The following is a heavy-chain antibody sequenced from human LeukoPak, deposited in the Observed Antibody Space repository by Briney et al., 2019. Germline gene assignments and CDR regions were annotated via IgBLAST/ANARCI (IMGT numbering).Heavy chain of an antibody. CDR2: VSPANGGT. Sequence: GASVKVSCKTSGYTFTDYYIHWVRQAPGQGLEWMGCVSPANGGTKYAQTFQGRVSMTSDTSTRTAYMELTRLTSDDTALYTRATIEGGRGTDWGQGTLVTVSS. D-gene: IGHD3-16*01. J-gene: IGHJ4*02. CDR3: ATIEGGRGTD. V-gene: IGHV1-2*02. CDR1: GYTFTDYY.